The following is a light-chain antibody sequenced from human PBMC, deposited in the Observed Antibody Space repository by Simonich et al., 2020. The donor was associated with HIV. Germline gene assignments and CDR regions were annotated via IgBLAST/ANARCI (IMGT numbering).Light chain of an antibody. V-gene: IGKV3-11*01. Sequence: EIVLTQSPATLSLSPGERATLSCRASKSVTSYLAWYQHKPGQAPRLLIYDASNRATGIPARFSGSGSGTDFTLTISSLEPEDFAIYYCQQRSHWPTFGQGTKVEIK. CDR1: KSVTSY. CDR3: QQRSHWPT. J-gene: IGKJ1*01. CDR2: DAS.